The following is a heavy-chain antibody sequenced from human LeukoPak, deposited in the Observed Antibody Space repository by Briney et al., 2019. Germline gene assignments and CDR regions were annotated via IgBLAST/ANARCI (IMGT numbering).Heavy chain of an antibody. V-gene: IGHV4-59*12. CDR3: ARDQGYDFWSGLLDTHAFDI. D-gene: IGHD3-3*01. CDR1: GGSISSYY. J-gene: IGHJ3*02. CDR2: IYYSGST. Sequence: PSETLSLTCTVSGGSISSYYWSWIRQPPGKGLERIGYIYYSGSTNYNPSLKSRVTISVDTSKNQFSLKLSSVTAADTAVYYCARDQGYDFWSGLLDTHAFDIWGQGTMVTVSS.